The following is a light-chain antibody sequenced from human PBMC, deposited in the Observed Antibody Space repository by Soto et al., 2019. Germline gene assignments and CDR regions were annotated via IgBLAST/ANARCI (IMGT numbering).Light chain of an antibody. Sequence: QAVVTQPPSASGTPGQRVTISCSGSSSNIGPNTVNWYQQVPGTSPKLIIFGNTQRPSGVPDRFPGSKSGPSASLAISGLQSEDEADYYCAAWDDSRSGYVFGTGTKLTVL. V-gene: IGLV1-44*01. CDR2: GNT. CDR3: AAWDDSRSGYV. CDR1: SSNIGPNT. J-gene: IGLJ1*01.